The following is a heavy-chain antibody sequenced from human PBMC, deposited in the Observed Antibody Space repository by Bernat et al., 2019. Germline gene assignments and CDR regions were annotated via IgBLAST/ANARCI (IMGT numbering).Heavy chain of an antibody. V-gene: IGHV4-59*08. J-gene: IGHJ4*02. CDR2: IYYSGST. Sequence: QVQLQESGPGLVKPSETLSLTCTVSGGSISSYYWSWIRPPPGKGLEWIGYIYYSGSTNYNPSLKSRVTISVDTSKNQFSLKLSSVTAADTAVYYCAGSPPVVAATLDYWGQGTLVTVSS. D-gene: IGHD2-15*01. CDR1: GGSISSYY. CDR3: AGSPPVVAATLDY.